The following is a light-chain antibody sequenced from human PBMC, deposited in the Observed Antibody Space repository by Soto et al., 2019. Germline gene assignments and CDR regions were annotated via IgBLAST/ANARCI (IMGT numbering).Light chain of an antibody. CDR3: QQYHNLWT. V-gene: IGKV3-20*01. Sequence: EIVLTQSPGTLSLSPGERATLSCRASQSVSSNYLAWYQQKPGQAPRLLIYGASSRATGIPDRFSGSGSGTDFTLTISSLEPEDFAVYYCQQYHNLWTFGQGTKVDIK. J-gene: IGKJ1*01. CDR2: GAS. CDR1: QSVSSNY.